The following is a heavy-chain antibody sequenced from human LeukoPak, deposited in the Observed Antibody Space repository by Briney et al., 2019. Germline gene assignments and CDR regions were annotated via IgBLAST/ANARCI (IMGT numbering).Heavy chain of an antibody. CDR3: ARKDGHY. J-gene: IGHJ4*02. V-gene: IGHV4-4*07. Sequence: PSETLSLTCTVSGASISAFHWTWFRQPAGKTREWIGLIYSSWSTLLNPSLKTRVAMSLHLTQNQLSLRLTSLTAADTAMYYCARKDGHYWGQGTLVTVSS. CDR2: IYSSWST. CDR1: GASISAFH.